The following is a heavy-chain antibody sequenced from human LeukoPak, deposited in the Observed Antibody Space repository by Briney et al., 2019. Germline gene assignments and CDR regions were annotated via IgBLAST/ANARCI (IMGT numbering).Heavy chain of an antibody. Sequence: GGSLRPSCAASGFTFSSYAMSWVRQAPGKGLEWVSAISGSGGSTYYADSVKGRFTISRDNSKNTLYLQMNSLRAEDTAVYYCAKSRSGIAAAGTNYWGQGTLVTVSS. D-gene: IGHD6-13*01. V-gene: IGHV3-23*01. CDR3: AKSRSGIAAAGTNY. CDR1: GFTFSSYA. CDR2: ISGSGGST. J-gene: IGHJ4*02.